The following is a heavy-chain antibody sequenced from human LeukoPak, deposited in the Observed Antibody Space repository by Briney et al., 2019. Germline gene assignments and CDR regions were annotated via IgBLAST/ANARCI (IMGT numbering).Heavy chain of an antibody. CDR3: AKGAWFGELLRDYYYYYYMDV. V-gene: IGHV3-23*01. D-gene: IGHD3-10*01. CDR1: GFTFSSYW. J-gene: IGHJ6*03. CDR2: ISGSGGTT. Sequence: GGSLRLSCAASGFTFSSYWMHWVRQAPGKGLEWVSAISGSGGTTYYADSVKGRFTISRDNSKNTLYLQMNSLRAEDTAVYYCAKGAWFGELLRDYYYYYYMDVWGKGTTVTVSS.